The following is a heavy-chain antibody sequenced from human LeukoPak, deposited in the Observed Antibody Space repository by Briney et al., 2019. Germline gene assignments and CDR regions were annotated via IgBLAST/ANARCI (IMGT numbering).Heavy chain of an antibody. J-gene: IGHJ4*02. CDR1: GFTFSSYW. D-gene: IGHD2-15*01. Sequence: GGSLRLSWAASGFTFSSYWMSWVRQAPGKGLEWVANIKQDGSEKYYVDSVQGRFTISRDNAKNSLYLQMNSLRAEDTAVYYCASYCSGGTCGASRGYYWGQGTLVTVAS. CDR3: ASYCSGGTCGASRGYY. V-gene: IGHV3-7*01. CDR2: IKQDGSEK.